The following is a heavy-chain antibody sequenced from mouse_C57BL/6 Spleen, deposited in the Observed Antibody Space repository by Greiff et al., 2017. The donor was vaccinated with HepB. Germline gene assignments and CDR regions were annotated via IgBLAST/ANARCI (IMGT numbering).Heavy chain of an antibody. CDR1: GFTFSSYA. Sequence: EVQLVESGGGLVKPGGSLKLSCAASGFTFSSYAMSWVRQTPEKRLEWVATISDGGSYTYYPDNVKGRFTISRDNAKNNLYLQMSHLKSEDTAMYYCARGVGYFDVWGTGTTVTVSS. CDR2: ISDGGSYT. CDR3: ARGVGYFDV. J-gene: IGHJ1*03. V-gene: IGHV5-4*01.